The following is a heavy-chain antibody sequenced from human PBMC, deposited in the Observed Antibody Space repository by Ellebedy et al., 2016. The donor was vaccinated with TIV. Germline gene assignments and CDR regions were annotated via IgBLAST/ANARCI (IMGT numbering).Heavy chain of an antibody. V-gene: IGHV3-30*01. CDR3: ARGDMAATCDY. J-gene: IGHJ4*02. D-gene: IGHD5-12*01. CDR2: ISYDGSKK. Sequence: PGGSLRLSCAASGFTFSSYAMHWVRQAPGKGLEWLAVISYDGSKKYYADSVKGRFTISRDNSKSTLYLQMNSLRAEDTAVYYCARGDMAATCDYWGQGTLVTVSS. CDR1: GFTFSSYA.